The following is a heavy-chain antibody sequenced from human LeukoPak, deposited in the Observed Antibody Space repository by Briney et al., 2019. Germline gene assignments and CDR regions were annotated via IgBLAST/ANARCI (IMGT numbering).Heavy chain of an antibody. V-gene: IGHV4-31*03. Sequence: SQTLSLTCTVSGGSISSGGYYWSWIRQHPGKGLEWIGYIYYSGCTYYNPSLKSRVTISVDTSKNQFSLKLSSVTAADTAVYYCARSMVRGVILVYWGQGTLVTVSS. CDR3: ARSMVRGVILVY. J-gene: IGHJ4*02. CDR2: IYYSGCT. CDR1: GGSISSGGYY. D-gene: IGHD3-10*01.